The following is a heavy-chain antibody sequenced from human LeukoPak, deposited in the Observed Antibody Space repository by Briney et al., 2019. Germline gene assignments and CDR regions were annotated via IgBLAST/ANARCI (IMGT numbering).Heavy chain of an antibody. CDR3: ARDSVIGDIVVVPAAPRYYYYGMDV. Sequence: GGSLRLSCAASGFTFSSYEMNWVRQAPGKGLXXXXYISSSGSTIYYADSVKGRFTISRDNAKNSLYLQMNSLRAEDTAVYYCARDSVIGDIVVVPAAPRYYYYGMDVWGKGTTVTVSS. CDR2: ISSSGSTI. D-gene: IGHD2-2*01. V-gene: IGHV3-48*03. J-gene: IGHJ6*04. CDR1: GFTFSSYE.